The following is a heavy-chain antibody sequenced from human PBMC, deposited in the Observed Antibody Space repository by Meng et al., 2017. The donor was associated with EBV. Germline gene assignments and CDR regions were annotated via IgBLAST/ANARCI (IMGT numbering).Heavy chain of an antibody. CDR1: GGILRRFA. V-gene: IGHV1-69*01. CDR2: FVPLFHTT. J-gene: IGHJ4*02. D-gene: IGHD4-17*01. CDR3: ASAEHYGDYVFEY. Sequence: VHPVTSGAEVKQPGSSVKVSAKTSGGILRRFAISWVRQAPGQGLGWMGGFVPLFHTTNYAQKFQGRLHIIADESSATTYMELSSLRSEDTAIYYCASAEHYGDYVFEYWGQGTLVTVSS.